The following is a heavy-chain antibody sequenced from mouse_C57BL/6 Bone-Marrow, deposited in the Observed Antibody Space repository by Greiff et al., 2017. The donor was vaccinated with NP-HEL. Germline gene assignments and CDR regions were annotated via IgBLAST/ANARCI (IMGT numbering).Heavy chain of an antibody. CDR2: INPNNGGT. CDR3: STFSVAPSDY. Sequence: VQLQQSGPELVKPGASVKISCKASGYTFTDYYMNWVKQSPGKSLEWIGDINPNNGGTSYNQKFKGKATLTVDKSSSTAYMELRSLTSEDSAVYYCSTFSVAPSDYWGQGTTLTVSS. V-gene: IGHV1-26*01. CDR1: GYTFTDYY. J-gene: IGHJ2*01. D-gene: IGHD1-3*01.